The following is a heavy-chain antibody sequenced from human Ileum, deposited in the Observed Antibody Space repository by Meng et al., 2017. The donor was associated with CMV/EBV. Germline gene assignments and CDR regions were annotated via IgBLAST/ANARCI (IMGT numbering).Heavy chain of an antibody. CDR2: NKYSGRT. D-gene: IGHD2-2*01. CDR1: SISSGDYY. J-gene: IGHJ5*02. V-gene: IGHV4-30-4*08. CDR3: ARTQDCSTTSCYTGFDP. Sequence: SISSGDYYWSWIRQPPGKGLEWIGFNKYSGRTYYNPSLTSRVTISLDTSENHFSLRLSSVTAADTAVYYCARTQDCSTTSCYTGFDPWGQGTLVTVSS.